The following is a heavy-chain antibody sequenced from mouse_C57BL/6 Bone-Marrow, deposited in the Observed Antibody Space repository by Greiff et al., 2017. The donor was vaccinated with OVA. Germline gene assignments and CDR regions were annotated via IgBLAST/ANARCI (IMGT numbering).Heavy chain of an antibody. CDR2: IDPENGDT. J-gene: IGHJ4*01. CDR3: TTEKGNYDYAMDY. CDR1: GFNIKDDY. Sequence: VQLQQSGAELVRPGASVKLSCTASGFNIKDDYMHWVKQRPEQGLEWIGWIDPENGDTEYASKFQGKATITADTSSNTAYLQLSSLTSEDTAVYDCTTEKGNYDYAMDYWGQGTSVTVSS. D-gene: IGHD2-1*01. V-gene: IGHV14-4*01.